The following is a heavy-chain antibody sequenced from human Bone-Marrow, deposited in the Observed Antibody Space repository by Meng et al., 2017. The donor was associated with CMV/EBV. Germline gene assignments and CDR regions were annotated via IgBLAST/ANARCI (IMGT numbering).Heavy chain of an antibody. CDR1: GFTFSDYY. CDR2: ISKSGSNK. D-gene: IGHD3-3*01. Sequence: GESLKISCAASGFTFSDYYMSWIRQAPGKGLEWVSYISKSGSNKYYADSVKGRFTISRDNAKNSLYLQMNSLRAEDTAVYYCARGETYYDFWSGYYTDIYWGQGTLVTVSS. J-gene: IGHJ4*02. CDR3: ARGETYYDFWSGYYTDIY. V-gene: IGHV3-11*04.